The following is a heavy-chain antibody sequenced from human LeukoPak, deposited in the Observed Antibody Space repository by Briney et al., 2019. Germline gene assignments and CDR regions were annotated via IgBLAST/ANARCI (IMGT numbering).Heavy chain of an antibody. Sequence: GASVKVSCKASGYTFTSYGIIWVRQAPGQGLEWMGWISAYNGNTNYAQKLQGRVTMTTDTSTSTAYMELRSLRSDDTAVYYCAREKENYDYVWGSYRSFDYWGQGTLVTVSS. CDR2: ISAYNGNT. CDR3: AREKENYDYVWGSYRSFDY. CDR1: GYTFTSYG. J-gene: IGHJ4*02. V-gene: IGHV1-18*01. D-gene: IGHD3-16*02.